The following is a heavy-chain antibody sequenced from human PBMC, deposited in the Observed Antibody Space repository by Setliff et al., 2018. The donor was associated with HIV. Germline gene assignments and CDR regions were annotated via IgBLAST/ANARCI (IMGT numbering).Heavy chain of an antibody. CDR3: ARKSLTGTIDS. V-gene: IGHV1-2*02. CDR2: VNPRNGGT. D-gene: IGHD1-20*01. CDR1: GYAFIKYY. J-gene: IGHJ4*02. Sequence: GASVKVSCKTSGYAFIKYYIHWVRQAPGQGLEWLGWVNPRNGGTNYAQILQGRVTMTRDTSTNTAYMELGRLRSDDTAVYFCARKSLTGTIDSWGQGPLVTVSS.